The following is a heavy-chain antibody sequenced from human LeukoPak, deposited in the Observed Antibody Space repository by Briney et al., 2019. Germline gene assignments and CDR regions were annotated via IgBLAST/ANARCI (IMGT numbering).Heavy chain of an antibody. V-gene: IGHV3-21*01. Sequence: GGSLRLSCAASGFTFSTYNMNWVRQAPGKGLEWVSTISSSSSYIFYADSVKGRFTISRDNAKNSLYLQMNSLRAEDTAVYYCARIYSSSWYSPIDYWGQGTLVTVSS. J-gene: IGHJ4*02. CDR1: GFTFSTYN. CDR2: ISSSSSYI. CDR3: ARIYSSSWYSPIDY. D-gene: IGHD6-13*01.